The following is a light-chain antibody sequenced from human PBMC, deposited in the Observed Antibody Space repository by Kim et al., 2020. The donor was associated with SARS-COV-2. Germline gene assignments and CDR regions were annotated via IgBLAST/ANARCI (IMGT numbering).Light chain of an antibody. J-gene: IGLJ1*01. V-gene: IGLV3-19*01. CDR1: SLRSYY. Sequence: ALRQTDMITGQGDSLRSYYASWYQQKPGQAPVLVIYGKNNRPSGIPDRFSGSSSGNTASLTITGAQAEDEADYYCNSRDSSGNLYVFGTGTKVTVL. CDR2: GKN. CDR3: NSRDSSGNLYV.